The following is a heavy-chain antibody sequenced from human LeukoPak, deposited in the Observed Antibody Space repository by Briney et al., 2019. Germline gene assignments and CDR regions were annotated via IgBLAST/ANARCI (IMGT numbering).Heavy chain of an antibody. CDR2: INWNGGST. J-gene: IGHJ4*02. CDR1: GFTSDDYG. V-gene: IGHV3-20*04. Sequence: PGGSLRLSCAASGFTSDDYGMSWVRQAPGKGLEWVSGINWNGGSTGYADSVKGRFAISRDNAKNSLYLQMNSLRAEDTALYYCARSGYGDFPDYWGQGTLVTVSS. CDR3: ARSGYGDFPDY. D-gene: IGHD4-17*01.